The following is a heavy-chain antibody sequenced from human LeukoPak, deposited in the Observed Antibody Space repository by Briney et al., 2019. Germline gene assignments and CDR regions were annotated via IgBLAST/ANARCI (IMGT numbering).Heavy chain of an antibody. J-gene: IGHJ2*01. CDR1: GFTFSRYS. V-gene: IGHV3-21*01. Sequence: GSLRLSCAASGFTFSRYSMNWVRQAPGKGLEWVSSISSSGSYIYYADSVKGRFTLSRDNAKNSLHLQMNSLRAEDTAVYYCARVSESEWNFDLWGRGTLVTVSS. CDR3: ARVSESEWNFDL. D-gene: IGHD1-14*01. CDR2: ISSSGSYI.